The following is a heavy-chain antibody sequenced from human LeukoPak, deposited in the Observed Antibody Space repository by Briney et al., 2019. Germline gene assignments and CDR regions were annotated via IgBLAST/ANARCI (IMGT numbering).Heavy chain of an antibody. V-gene: IGHV3-21*01. D-gene: IGHD1-26*01. J-gene: IGHJ4*02. CDR1: GFTFSSYS. CDR2: ISSSSSYI. Sequence: GGSLRLSSAASGFTFSSYSMNWVRQAPGKGLEWDSSISSSSSYIYYADSGKGRFTISRDNAKNSLYLQMNSLRAEDTAVYYCARRSYRGAIDYWGQGTLVTVSS. CDR3: ARRSYRGAIDY.